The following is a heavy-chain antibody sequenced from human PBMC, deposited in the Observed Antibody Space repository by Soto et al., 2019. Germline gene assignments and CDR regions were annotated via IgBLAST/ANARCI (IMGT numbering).Heavy chain of an antibody. V-gene: IGHV1-3*01. CDR1: GYTFASYA. J-gene: IGHJ4*02. Sequence: GASVKVSCKASGYTFASYAISWMRQAPGQGLEWMGWINAGNGNTKYSQKFQGRVTITRDTSASTAYMELSSLRSEDTAVYYCARSAPPLDYWGQGTLVTVSS. CDR2: INAGNGNT. CDR3: ARSAPPLDY.